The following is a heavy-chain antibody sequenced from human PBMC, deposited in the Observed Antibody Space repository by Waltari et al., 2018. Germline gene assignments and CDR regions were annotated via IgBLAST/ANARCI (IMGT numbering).Heavy chain of an antibody. CDR1: GFTLPSYE. CDR2: ISSSGSTI. J-gene: IGHJ6*02. D-gene: IGHD3-10*01. CDR3: ARVGITMVRGTLDYYYGMDV. V-gene: IGHV3-48*03. Sequence: EVQLAEYGGGLVPPGGSLSLSWAASGFTLPSYELNWVRQAPGKGLEWVSYISSSGSTIYYADSVKGRFTISRDNAKNSLYLQMNSLRAEDTAVYYCARVGITMVRGTLDYYYGMDVWGQGTTVTVSS.